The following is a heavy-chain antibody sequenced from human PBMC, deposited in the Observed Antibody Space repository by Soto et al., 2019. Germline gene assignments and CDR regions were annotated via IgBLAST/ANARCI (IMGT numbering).Heavy chain of an antibody. J-gene: IGHJ4*02. CDR2: ISYDGSNK. Sequence: QVQLVESGGGVVQPGRSLRLPCAASGLTFSSYGMHWVRQAPGKGLEWVAVISYDGSNKYSADSVKGRFTISRDNSKNTLYLQMNSLRAEDTAVYYCANLLGLGYFDYWGQGTLVTVSS. V-gene: IGHV3-30*18. D-gene: IGHD3-10*01. CDR1: GLTFSSYG. CDR3: ANLLGLGYFDY.